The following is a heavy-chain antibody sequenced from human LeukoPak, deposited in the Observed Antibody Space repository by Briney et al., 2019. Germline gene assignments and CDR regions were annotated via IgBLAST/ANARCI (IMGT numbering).Heavy chain of an antibody. Sequence: GGSLRLSCAASGFPFNTYVMSWVRQAPGKGLEWVAVISYAGSNKYYADSVKGRFTISRDNSKNTLYLQMNSLRAEDTAVYYCAKEWALSLEYCSGGSCYSPFDYWGQGTLVTVSS. CDR1: GFPFNTYV. V-gene: IGHV3-30*18. CDR3: AKEWALSLEYCSGGSCYSPFDY. D-gene: IGHD2-15*01. CDR2: ISYAGSNK. J-gene: IGHJ4*02.